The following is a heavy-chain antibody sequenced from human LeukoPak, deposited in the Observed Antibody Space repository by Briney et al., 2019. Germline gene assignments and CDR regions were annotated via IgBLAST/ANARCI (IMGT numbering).Heavy chain of an antibody. CDR2: IHYSGST. CDR1: GGYINSSSYY. Sequence: SETLPLTCTVSGGYINSSSYYWGWIRQPPGKGLEWIGSIHYSGSTYNNPSLNSRVTISVDMSKNQLSLKLSSVTAADTAVYHCASERKELPAFFDYWGQGTLVTVSS. V-gene: IGHV4-39*01. D-gene: IGHD1-7*01. CDR3: ASERKELPAFFDY. J-gene: IGHJ4*02.